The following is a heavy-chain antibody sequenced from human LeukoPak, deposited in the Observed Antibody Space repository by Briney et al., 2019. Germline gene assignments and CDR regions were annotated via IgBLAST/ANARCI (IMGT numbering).Heavy chain of an antibody. V-gene: IGHV4-61*08. CDR1: GGSISSGDYY. CDR2: IYYSGST. D-gene: IGHD2-21*02. J-gene: IGHJ6*02. Sequence: SETLSLTCTVSGGSISSGDYYWSWIRQPPGKGLEWIGYIYYSGSTNYNPSLKSRVTISVDTSKNQFSLKLSSVTAADTAVYYCARDGDQKGMDVWGQGTTVTVSS. CDR3: ARDGDQKGMDV.